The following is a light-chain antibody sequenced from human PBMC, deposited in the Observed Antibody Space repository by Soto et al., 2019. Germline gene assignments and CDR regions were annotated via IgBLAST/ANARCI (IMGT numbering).Light chain of an antibody. CDR1: SSDVGGYNY. Sequence: QSVMTQPASVSASPGQSITISCTGTSSDVGGYNYVSWYQQHPGKAPKLMIYEVSNRPSGVSNRFSGSKSGNTASLTISGLQAEDEADYYCRSYTSSSTYVFATGTKVTVL. J-gene: IGLJ1*01. CDR3: RSYTSSSTYV. V-gene: IGLV2-14*01. CDR2: EVS.